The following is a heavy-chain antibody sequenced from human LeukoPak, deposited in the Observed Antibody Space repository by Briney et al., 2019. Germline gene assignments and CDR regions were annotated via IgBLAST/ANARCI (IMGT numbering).Heavy chain of an antibody. J-gene: IGHJ4*02. V-gene: IGHV4-59*12. Sequence: SETLSLTCTVSGGSISSYYWSWIRQPPGKGLEWIGYIYYSGSTNYNPSPKSRVTLSVDTSKNQFSLKLSSVTAADTAVYYCARVFGYDYYGSGSYYPRDYFDYWGQGTLVTVSS. CDR3: ARVFGYDYYGSGSYYPRDYFDY. CDR1: GGSISSYY. CDR2: IYYSGST. D-gene: IGHD3-10*01.